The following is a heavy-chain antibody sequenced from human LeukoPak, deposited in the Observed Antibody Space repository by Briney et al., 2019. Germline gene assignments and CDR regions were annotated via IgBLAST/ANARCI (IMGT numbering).Heavy chain of an antibody. D-gene: IGHD3-16*01. CDR3: ARGQGAPSKFDF. V-gene: IGHV1-2*02. CDR1: AYTFTGYY. CDR2: INPNTGDT. Sequence: ASLKVSCKASAYTFTGYYIHWLRQAPGQGLEWMGCINPNTGDTDYGQKFQGRVTMTRDTSISTAYMELSRLRSDDTAVYYCARGQGAPSKFDFRGQGTLVTVSS. J-gene: IGHJ4*02.